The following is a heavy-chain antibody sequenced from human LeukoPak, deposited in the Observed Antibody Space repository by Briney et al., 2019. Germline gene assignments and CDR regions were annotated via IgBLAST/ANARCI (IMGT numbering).Heavy chain of an antibody. V-gene: IGHV1-8*01. CDR3: ARGLEGATTASDN. CDR1: GYTFSSYD. CDR2: MNPNSGIT. Sequence: GASVRVSCKASGYTFSSYDIKWVRQATGHGLEWVGWMNPNSGITGYAQKFQGRVTMTRNTAIRTAYMEMSSMTAEETAVDYCARGLEGATTASDNWGQGTLVTVSS. D-gene: IGHD1-26*01. J-gene: IGHJ4*02.